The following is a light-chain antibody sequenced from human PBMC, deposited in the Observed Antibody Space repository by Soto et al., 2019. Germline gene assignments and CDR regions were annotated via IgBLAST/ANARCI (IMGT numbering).Light chain of an antibody. Sequence: EIVMTQSPATLSVSPGERATLSCRASQSVSSKLAWYQQKPGQALRLLIYGASTRATGIPARFSGSGSGTQFTLTISSLQSEDFAVYYCQQYNTWPPLTFGQGTKVDIK. J-gene: IGKJ1*01. CDR3: QQYNTWPPLT. CDR1: QSVSSK. CDR2: GAS. V-gene: IGKV3-15*01.